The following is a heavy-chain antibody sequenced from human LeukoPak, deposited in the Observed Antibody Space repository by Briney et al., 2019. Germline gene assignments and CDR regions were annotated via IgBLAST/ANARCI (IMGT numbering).Heavy chain of an antibody. D-gene: IGHD3-22*01. CDR3: AKDRRRITMIVVVTLDAFDI. CDR1: GFTFSSYA. J-gene: IGHJ3*02. V-gene: IGHV3-23*01. Sequence: GGSLRLSCAASGFTFSSYAMSWVRQAPGKGLEWVSAISDDGGSTYYAGSVKGRFTISRDNSKNTLYLQMNSLRAEDTAVYYCAKDRRRITMIVVVTLDAFDIWGQGTMVTVSS. CDR2: ISDDGGST.